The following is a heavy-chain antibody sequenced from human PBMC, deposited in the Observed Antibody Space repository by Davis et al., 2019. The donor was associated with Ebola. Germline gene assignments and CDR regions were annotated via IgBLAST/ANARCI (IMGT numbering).Heavy chain of an antibody. CDR2: FGTGGDT. D-gene: IGHD3-9*01. J-gene: IGHJ4*02. CDR1: GFIFRNYV. V-gene: IGHV3-23*01. CDR3: TRNFDWYDNS. Sequence: GESLKISCETSGFIFRNYVMSWVRQAPGKGLEWVSTFGTGGDTYYADSVKGRFAISRDNAKNTLYLQMNSLRADDTAVYYCTRNFDWYDNSWGQGTLVTVSS.